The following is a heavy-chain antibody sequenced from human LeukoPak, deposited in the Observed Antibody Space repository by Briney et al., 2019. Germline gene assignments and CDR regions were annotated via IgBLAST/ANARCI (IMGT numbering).Heavy chain of an antibody. CDR2: ISSSISYI. CDR3: ARLQFPYGDYDGLKAFDI. D-gene: IGHD4-17*01. V-gene: IGHV3-21*01. CDR1: GFTFSDYT. J-gene: IGHJ3*02. Sequence: GGSLRLSCAASGFTFSDYTMNWVRQAPGQGLEWVSSISSSISYIYYADSVKGRFTISRDNAKNSLYLEMNNQRAEDTAVYYCARLQFPYGDYDGLKAFDIWGQGTMVTVSS.